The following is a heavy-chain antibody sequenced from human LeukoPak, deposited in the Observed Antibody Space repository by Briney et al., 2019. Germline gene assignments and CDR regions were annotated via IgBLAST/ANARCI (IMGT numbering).Heavy chain of an antibody. CDR2: IQCGGRT. Sequence: PPETLSLTCTVSGGSINNYHWSWIRQPPGKGLEWIGYIQCGGRTYYSPSLKSRFTISMDLSKIQFSLKMSSVTAADTAVYYCARDFFGDFDHWGQGILVTVSS. D-gene: IGHD2/OR15-2a*01. CDR3: ARDFFGDFDH. J-gene: IGHJ4*02. CDR1: GGSINNYH. V-gene: IGHV4-59*01.